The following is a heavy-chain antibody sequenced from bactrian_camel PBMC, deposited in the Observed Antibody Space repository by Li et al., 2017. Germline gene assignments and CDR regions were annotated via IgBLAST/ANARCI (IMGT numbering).Heavy chain of an antibody. CDR1: GYGSGDGC. CDR2: FDSDHIK. V-gene: IGHV3S53*01. CDR3: AVVSPQRPRGTLVGRCGFNV. D-gene: IGHD6*01. J-gene: IGHJ4*01. Sequence: VQLVESGGGSVQPGDSLTLSCVASGYGSGDGCWAWFRQAPGKEREAVAIFDSDHIKMYSDSVKGRFTLSRDNAENTLILEMNSLKPEDSAMYSCAVVSPQRPRGTLVGRCGFNVWGQGTQVTVS.